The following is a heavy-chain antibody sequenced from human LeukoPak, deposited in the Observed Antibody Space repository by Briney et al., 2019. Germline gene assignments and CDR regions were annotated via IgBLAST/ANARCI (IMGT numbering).Heavy chain of an antibody. V-gene: IGHV1-8*01. D-gene: IGHD5-24*01. J-gene: IGHJ3*02. CDR3: ARSEGDGYTVAFDI. Sequence: GASVKVSCKASGYTFTSYDINWVRPATGHGLEWMGWMNPNSGNTGYAQKFQGRVTMTRNTSISTAYMELSSLRSEDTAVYYCARSEGDGYTVAFDIWGQGTMVTVSS. CDR1: GYTFTSYD. CDR2: MNPNSGNT.